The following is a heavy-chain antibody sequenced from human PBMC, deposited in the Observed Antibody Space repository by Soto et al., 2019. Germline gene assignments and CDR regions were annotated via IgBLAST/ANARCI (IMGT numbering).Heavy chain of an antibody. V-gene: IGHV4-59*12. CDR2: VSYSGNT. Sequence: SETLSLTCTVSGGSINNYKWSWIRQPPGKEPEWIGHVSYSGNTNYNPSLKSRVTISVDTSTNHFSLKLNSVTAADTAVYYCAIYGGNSVYFDYWGQGTLVTVSS. D-gene: IGHD4-17*01. CDR1: GGSINNYK. CDR3: AIYGGNSVYFDY. J-gene: IGHJ4*02.